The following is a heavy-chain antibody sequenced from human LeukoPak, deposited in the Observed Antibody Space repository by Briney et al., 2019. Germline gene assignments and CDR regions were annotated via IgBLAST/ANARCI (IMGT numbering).Heavy chain of an antibody. J-gene: IGHJ3*02. D-gene: IGHD2-15*01. V-gene: IGHV1-8*01. Sequence: ASVKVSCKASGYTFTSYDINWVRQATGQGLEWMGWMNPNSGNTGYAQKFQGRVTMTRNTSISTAYMELSSLRSEDTAVYYCARVSDIVVVVAAPAAFDIWGQGTMVTVSS. CDR1: GYTFTSYD. CDR2: MNPNSGNT. CDR3: ARVSDIVVVVAAPAAFDI.